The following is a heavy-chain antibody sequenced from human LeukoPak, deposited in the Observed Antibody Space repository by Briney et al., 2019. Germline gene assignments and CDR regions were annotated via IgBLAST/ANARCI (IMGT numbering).Heavy chain of an antibody. Sequence: GGSLRLSCAASGFTFSSYAMSWVRQAPGRGLEWVSAISGSGGSTYYADSVKGRFTISRDNSKNTLYLQMNSLRAEDTAVYYCAHTHDYGDGDYWGQGTLVTVSS. V-gene: IGHV3-23*01. D-gene: IGHD4-17*01. CDR3: AHTHDYGDGDY. CDR1: GFTFSSYA. J-gene: IGHJ4*02. CDR2: ISGSGGST.